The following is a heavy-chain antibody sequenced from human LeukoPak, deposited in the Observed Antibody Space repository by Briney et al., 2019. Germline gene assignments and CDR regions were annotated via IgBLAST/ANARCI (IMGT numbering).Heavy chain of an antibody. J-gene: IGHJ3*02. CDR2: IYYSGST. CDR1: GGSISSSSYY. V-gene: IGHV4-39*01. D-gene: IGHD1-26*01. Sequence: KPSETLSLTCTASGGSISSSSYYWGWIRQPPGKGLEWIGSIYYSGSTYYNPSLKSRVTISVDTSKNQFSLKLSSVTAADTAVYYCARHGKVGAALGAFDIWGQGTMVTVSS. CDR3: ARHGKVGAALGAFDI.